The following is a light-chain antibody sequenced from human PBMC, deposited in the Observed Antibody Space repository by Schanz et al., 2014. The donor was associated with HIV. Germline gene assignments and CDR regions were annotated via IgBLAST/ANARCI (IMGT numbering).Light chain of an antibody. CDR2: GNS. J-gene: IGLJ2*01. Sequence: QSVLTQPPSVSGAPGQTVTISCTGSSSNIGAGFDLHWYQHLPGTAPKLLIYGNSNRPSGVPDRVSGSRSGTSASLAISGLQSGDEADYYCQSYDSSLSVVVFGGGTKLTVL. V-gene: IGLV1-40*01. CDR3: QSYDSSLSVVV. CDR1: SSNIGAGFD.